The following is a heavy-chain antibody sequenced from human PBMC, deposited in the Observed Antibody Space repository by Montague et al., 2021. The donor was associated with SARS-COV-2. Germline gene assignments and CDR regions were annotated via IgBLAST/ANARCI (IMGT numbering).Heavy chain of an antibody. D-gene: IGHD2-21*01. CDR2: IGDSGSKT. CDR1: GFTFSHYA. Sequence: SLRLSCSASGFTFSHYAMSWVRWAPGKGLEWVSAIGDSGSKTHYADSVKGRFTISRDNSKNTLSLEMNSLKVDDTAVYYCAKDPIPGGSNPYYIDFWGQGTLVTVS. CDR3: AKDPIPGGSNPYYIDF. J-gene: IGHJ4*02. V-gene: IGHV3-23*01.